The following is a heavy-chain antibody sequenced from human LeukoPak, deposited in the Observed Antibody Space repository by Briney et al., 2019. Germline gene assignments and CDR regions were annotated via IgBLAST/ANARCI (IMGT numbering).Heavy chain of an antibody. CDR2: IYYSGST. Sequence: SETLSLTCTVSGGSISSNYWSWIRQPPGKGLEWIGYIYYSGSTNYNPSLKSRVTISVDTSKNQFSLKLSSVTAADTAFYCARGRPLVYFDYWGQGALVTVSS. J-gene: IGHJ4*02. V-gene: IGHV4-59*01. D-gene: IGHD6-6*01. CDR3: ARGRPLVYFDY. CDR1: GGSISSNY.